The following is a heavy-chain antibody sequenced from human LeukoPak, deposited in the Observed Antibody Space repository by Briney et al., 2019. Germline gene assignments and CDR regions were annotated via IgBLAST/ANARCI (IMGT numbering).Heavy chain of an antibody. CDR3: ARDYYDNSGYCYDCFDP. CDR1: GYTFTSYG. Sequence: ASVKVSCKASGYTFTSYGISWVRQAPGQGLEWMGWISGYNGDTNYAQKYQGRATMTTDTSTSTAFMELRDLRSDDTAVYYCARDYYDNSGYCYDCFDPWGQGTLVTVSS. D-gene: IGHD3-22*01. V-gene: IGHV1-18*01. CDR2: ISGYNGDT. J-gene: IGHJ5*02.